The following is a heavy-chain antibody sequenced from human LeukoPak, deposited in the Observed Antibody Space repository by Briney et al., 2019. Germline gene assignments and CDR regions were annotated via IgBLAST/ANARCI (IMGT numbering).Heavy chain of an antibody. J-gene: IGHJ4*02. CDR3: ARLGEVTNFYYFDY. CDR1: GYTFTIYG. CDR2: ISAYNGNT. V-gene: IGHV1-18*01. Sequence: ASVTVSCTASGYTFTIYGISWVRQAPGQGLEWMGWISAYNGNTNYAQKLQGRVTITTDTSTSTAYMELRSLRSDDTAMYYCARLGEVTNFYYFDYWGQGTLVTVSS. D-gene: IGHD2-21*02.